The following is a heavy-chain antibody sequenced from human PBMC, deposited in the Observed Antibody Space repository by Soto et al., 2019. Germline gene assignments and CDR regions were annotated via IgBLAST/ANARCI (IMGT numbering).Heavy chain of an antibody. CDR2: IQYSGDT. D-gene: IGHD5-12*01. CDR1: GGSVGSGAYY. V-gene: IGHV4-61*08. CDR3: ARHDYADRTFDL. Sequence: PSETLSLTGIVSGGSVGSGAYYWSWIRQPPGSALEWIGYIQYSGDTTYNSSLKSRVTISVDRSRNRFSLKLTSVTAADTAFYYCARHDYADRTFDLWGQGTKVTVSS. J-gene: IGHJ3*01.